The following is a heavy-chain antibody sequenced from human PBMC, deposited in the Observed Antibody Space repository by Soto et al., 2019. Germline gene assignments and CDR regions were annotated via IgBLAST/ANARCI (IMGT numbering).Heavy chain of an antibody. CDR3: ARQYSRGWYPLPYTWFDP. Sequence: NPSETLSLTCRVSGGSISSSSYYRGWIRQPPGKGLEWIGSIYYSGSTYYNPSLKSRVTISVDTSKNRCSLKASSVTAADTAVYYCARQYSRGWYPLPYTWFDPWGQGTLVTVYS. CDR2: IYYSGST. D-gene: IGHD6-19*01. CDR1: GGSISSSSYY. J-gene: IGHJ5*02. V-gene: IGHV4-39*01.